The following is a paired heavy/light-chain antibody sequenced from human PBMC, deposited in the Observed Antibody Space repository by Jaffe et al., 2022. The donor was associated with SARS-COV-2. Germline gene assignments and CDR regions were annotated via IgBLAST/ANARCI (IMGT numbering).Heavy chain of an antibody. Sequence: EVHLVESGGGLVQPGGSLRLSCAASGFTFSSYAMNWVRQAPGKGLEWVSSISGSGGNTNYADSVKGRFTISRDNSKNTLYLQMNSLRAEDTAVYYCAKCFGPLANHYYYYMDVWGKGTTVTVSS. D-gene: IGHD3-10*01. V-gene: IGHV3-23*04. CDR2: ISGSGGNT. CDR1: GFTFSSYA. CDR3: AKCFGPLANHYYYYMDV. J-gene: IGHJ6*03.
Light chain of an antibody. J-gene: IGLJ1*01. V-gene: IGLV2-14*01. CDR2: DVS. CDR1: SSDVGGFNF. CDR3: SSYRSSSTLGV. Sequence: QSALTQPASVSGSPGQSITISCTGTSSDVGGFNFVSWYQQYPGKAPKLLIYDVSNRPSGVSNRFSGSKSGNTASLTISGLQAEDEADYYCSSYRSSSTLGVFGTGTKVTVL.